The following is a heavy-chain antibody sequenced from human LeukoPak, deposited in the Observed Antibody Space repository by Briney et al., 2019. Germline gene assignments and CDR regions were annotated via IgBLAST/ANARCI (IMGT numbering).Heavy chain of an antibody. V-gene: IGHV4-4*07. J-gene: IGHJ4*02. CDR2: MYTSGGA. CDR3: ARHRRPTRWGSGCYYDY. Sequence: SETLSLICSVSGGSISGYCWSWIRQPAGKGLEWIGRMYTSGGAYYKPSLRSRVTMSVDTSKNQISLEVQSVTAADTAVYYCARHRRPTRWGSGCYYDYWGQGTLVTVSS. CDR1: GGSISGYC. D-gene: IGHD3-10*01.